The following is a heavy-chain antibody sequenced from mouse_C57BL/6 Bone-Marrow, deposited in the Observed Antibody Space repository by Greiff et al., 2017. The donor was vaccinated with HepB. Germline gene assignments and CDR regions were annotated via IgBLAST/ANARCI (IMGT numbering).Heavy chain of an antibody. Sequence: EVMLVESGGGLVQPGGSLKLSCAASGFTFSDYGMAWVRQAPRKGPEWVAFISNLAYSIYYADTVTGRFTISRENAKNTLYREMSSLRSEDTAMYYCARKGDYYGSSYWYFYVWGTGTTVTVSS. CDR1: GFTFSDYG. J-gene: IGHJ1*03. CDR2: ISNLAYSI. D-gene: IGHD1-1*01. V-gene: IGHV5-15*01. CDR3: ARKGDYYGSSYWYFYV.